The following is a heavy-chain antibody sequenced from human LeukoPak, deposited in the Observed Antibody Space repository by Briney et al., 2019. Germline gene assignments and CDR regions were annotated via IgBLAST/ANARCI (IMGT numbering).Heavy chain of an antibody. CDR3: ARAGSGYSLDY. CDR2: LYFSGSS. D-gene: IGHD3-22*01. Sequence: SETLSLTCTVSGASISSCYWSWIRHPPGRGLEWIGSLYFSGSSNYNPSLKSRVTISVDTSKNQFSLKLNSVTAADTAVYYCARAGSGYSLDYWGQGTLVTVSS. V-gene: IGHV4-59*01. J-gene: IGHJ4*02. CDR1: GASISSCY.